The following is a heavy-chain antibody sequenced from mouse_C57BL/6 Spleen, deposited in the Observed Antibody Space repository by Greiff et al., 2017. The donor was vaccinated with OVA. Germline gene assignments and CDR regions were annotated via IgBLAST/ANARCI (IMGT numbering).Heavy chain of an antibody. J-gene: IGHJ1*03. CDR3: AYDYDGYFDV. D-gene: IGHD2-4*01. CDR1: GFNIKNTY. CDR2: IDPANGNT. V-gene: IGHV14-3*01. Sequence: EVKLQESVAELVRPGASVKLSCTASGFNIKNTYMHWVKQRPEQGLEWIGRIDPANGNTTYAPKFQGKATITTDTSSNPAYLQLSSLTSEDTAIYYCAYDYDGYFDVWGTGTTVTVSS.